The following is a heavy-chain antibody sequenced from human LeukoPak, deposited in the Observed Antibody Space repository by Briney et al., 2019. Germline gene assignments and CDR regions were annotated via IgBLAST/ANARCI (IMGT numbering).Heavy chain of an antibody. V-gene: IGHV3-74*01. D-gene: IGHD5-18*01. CDR3: ARENTTMVESSRLDS. Sequence: GGSLRLSCAASGFTISSHWMHWVRQGPGKGLVWVSRINSDGSSINYGDSVKGRFTISRDNAKNTLYLQMNSLRAEDTAAYYCARENTTMVESSRLDSWGQGTLVTVSS. J-gene: IGHJ4*02. CDR1: GFTISSHW. CDR2: INSDGSSI.